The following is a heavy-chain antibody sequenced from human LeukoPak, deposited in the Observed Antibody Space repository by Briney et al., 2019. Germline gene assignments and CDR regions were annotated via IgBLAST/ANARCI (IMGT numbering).Heavy chain of an antibody. CDR3: VKEAYYVWGSSPKFYFDY. D-gene: IGHD3-10*01. Sequence: GGSLRLSCVASGFSFSDSVIHWVRQAPGKGLEWVAVISHDVKTTYYADSAKGRFTISRDNSRNTVFLQMNRLSPEDTAVHYCVKEAYYVWGSSPKFYFDYWGREPGSPSPQ. CDR1: GFSFSDSV. V-gene: IGHV3-30*04. J-gene: IGHJ4*02. CDR2: ISHDVKTT.